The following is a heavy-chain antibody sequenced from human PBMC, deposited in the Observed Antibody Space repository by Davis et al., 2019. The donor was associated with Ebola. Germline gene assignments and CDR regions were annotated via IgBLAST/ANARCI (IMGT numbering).Heavy chain of an antibody. D-gene: IGHD1-26*01. CDR1: GFTFSSYA. J-gene: IGHJ4*02. V-gene: IGHV3-64*01. CDR3: ARDAGYSGSSYFDC. CDR2: ISSKGGST. Sequence: PGGSLRLSCVVSGFTFSSYAMHWVRQAPGKGLEYVSGISSKGGSTYYGNSVKGRFTIARANSKNTLFLQMDSLRAEDMAVYYCARDAGYSGSSYFDCWGQGTLVTVSS.